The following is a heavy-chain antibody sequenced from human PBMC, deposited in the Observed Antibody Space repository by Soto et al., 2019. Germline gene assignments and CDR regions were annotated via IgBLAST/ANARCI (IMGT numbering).Heavy chain of an antibody. CDR3: ARDVGRYYYGMDV. Sequence: ESGGGLIQPGGSLRLSCAASGFTVSSNYMSWVRQAPGKGLEWVSVIYSGGSTYYADSVKGRFTISRDNSKNTLYLQMNSLRAEDTAVYYCARDVGRYYYGMDVWGQGTTVTVSS. CDR1: GFTVSSNY. CDR2: IYSGGST. V-gene: IGHV3-53*01. D-gene: IGHD1-26*01. J-gene: IGHJ6*02.